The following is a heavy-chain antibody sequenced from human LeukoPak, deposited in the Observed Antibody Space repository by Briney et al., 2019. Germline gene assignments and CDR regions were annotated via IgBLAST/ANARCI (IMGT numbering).Heavy chain of an antibody. D-gene: IGHD3-9*01. V-gene: IGHV4-34*01. Sequence: SETLSLTCAVYGGSFSGYYWSWIRQPPGKGLEWIGEINHSGSTNYNPSLKSRVTISVDTSKNQFSLKLSSVTAEDTAVYYCARGHRFGEDYDILTGYFDYWGQGTLVTVSS. CDR2: INHSGST. J-gene: IGHJ4*02. CDR3: ARGHRFGEDYDILTGYFDY. CDR1: GGSFSGYY.